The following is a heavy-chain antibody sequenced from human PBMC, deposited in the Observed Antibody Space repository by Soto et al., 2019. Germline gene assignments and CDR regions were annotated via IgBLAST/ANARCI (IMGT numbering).Heavy chain of an antibody. CDR3: ASTLSVCYNNCDY. D-gene: IGHD4-4*01. CDR1: AFRFGDYA. V-gene: IGHV3-23*01. CDR2: ITYTGVST. Sequence: RGALRHSWAASAFRFGDYAKSVVRQPPWKGLEWVSSITYTGVSTYYVDSVKGRFTISRDNSKDTLYLQMNSLRAEDTAIYYCASTLSVCYNNCDY. J-gene: IGHJ4*01.